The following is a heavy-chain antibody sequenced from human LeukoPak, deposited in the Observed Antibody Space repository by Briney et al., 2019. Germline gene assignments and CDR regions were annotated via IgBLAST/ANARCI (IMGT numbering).Heavy chain of an antibody. D-gene: IGHD5-24*01. V-gene: IGHV4-34*01. CDR1: GGSFSGYY. J-gene: IGHJ5*02. CDR2: IHHSGST. CDR3: ARGDGYNSRRFDP. Sequence: SGTLSLTCAVYGGSFSGYYWSWIRQPPGKGLEWIGEIHHSGSTNYTPSLKSRVTISVDTSKNQFSLKLSSVTAADTAVYYCARGDGYNSRRFDPWGQGTLVTVSS.